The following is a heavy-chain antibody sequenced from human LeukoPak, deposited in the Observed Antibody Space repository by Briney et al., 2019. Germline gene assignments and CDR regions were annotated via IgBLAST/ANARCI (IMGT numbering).Heavy chain of an antibody. J-gene: IGHJ4*02. D-gene: IGHD6-13*01. CDR2: ISWDGGST. CDR1: GFTFDDYT. Sequence: GGSLRLSCAASGFTFDDYTMHWGRQAPGKGLEWVSLISWDGGSTYYADPVKGRFTISRDNSKNTLYLQMNSLRAEDTALYYCAKDSPDVYSSHALDYWGQGTLVTVSS. V-gene: IGHV3-43*01. CDR3: AKDSPDVYSSHALDY.